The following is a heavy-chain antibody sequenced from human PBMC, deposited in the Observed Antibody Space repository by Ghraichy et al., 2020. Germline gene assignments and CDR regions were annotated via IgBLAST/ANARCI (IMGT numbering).Heavy chain of an antibody. CDR1: GGSFSGYY. CDR2: INRSGST. V-gene: IGHV4-34*01. J-gene: IGHJ6*03. D-gene: IGHD2-2*01. CDR3: ARGLPVGLSANYMDV. Sequence: SQTLSLTCSVYGGSFSGYYWSWIRQPPGKGLEWIGEINRSGSTNYKSSLKSRFTISLDTSRNHFSMKLSSVTAADTAVYFCARGLPVGLSANYMDVWGKGTTVTVSS.